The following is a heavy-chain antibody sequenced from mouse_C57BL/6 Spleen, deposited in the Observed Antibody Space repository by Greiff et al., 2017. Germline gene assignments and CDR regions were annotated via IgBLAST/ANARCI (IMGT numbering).Heavy chain of an antibody. J-gene: IGHJ2*01. Sequence: VQLKESGPGLVAPSQSLSITCTVSGFSLTSYAISWVRQPPGKGLEWLGVIWTGGGTNYNSALKSRLSISKNNSKSQVFLKMNSLQTDETSRYYCARNPVETAHAPYYFDYWGQGTTLTVAS. CDR1: GFSLTSYA. V-gene: IGHV2-9-1*01. D-gene: IGHD3-2*02. CDR3: ARNPVETAHAPYYFDY. CDR2: IWTGGGT.